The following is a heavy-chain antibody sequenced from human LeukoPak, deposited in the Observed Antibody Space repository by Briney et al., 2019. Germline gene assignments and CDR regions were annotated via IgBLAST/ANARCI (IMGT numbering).Heavy chain of an antibody. Sequence: GGSLRLSCAASGFTFSSYAMHWVRQAPGKGVEYVSAISSNGGSTYYANSVKGRFTISRDNSKNTLHLQMGSLRAEDVAVYSCAGVSSGYFDYWGQGTLVTVSS. CDR1: GFTFSSYA. D-gene: IGHD3-22*01. CDR3: AGVSSGYFDY. V-gene: IGHV3-64*01. CDR2: ISSNGGST. J-gene: IGHJ4*02.